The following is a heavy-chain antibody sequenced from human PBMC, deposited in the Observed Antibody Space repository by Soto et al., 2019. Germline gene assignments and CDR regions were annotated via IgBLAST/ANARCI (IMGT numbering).Heavy chain of an antibody. J-gene: IGHJ5*02. V-gene: IGHV4-59*01. Sequence: SETLSLTCTVSGGAISGYSWHWIRLPPGKGLEWLGYISFSGSTNYNPSLKSRVTISVDTSKNHFSLKLSSVTAADTAVYYCAKAGGGPLNWFDPWGQGTLVTVS. CDR1: GGAISGYS. CDR2: ISFSGST. D-gene: IGHD2-15*01. CDR3: AKAGGGPLNWFDP.